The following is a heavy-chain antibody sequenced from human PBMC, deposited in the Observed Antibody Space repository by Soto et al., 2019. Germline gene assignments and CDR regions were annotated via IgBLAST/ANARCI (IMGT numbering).Heavy chain of an antibody. CDR3: ARDPPNPNYYDSSGYNGMDV. CDR1: GFTFSSYS. J-gene: IGHJ6*02. V-gene: IGHV3-21*01. CDR2: ISSSSSYI. D-gene: IGHD3-22*01. Sequence: GGSLRLSCAASGFTFSSYSMNWVRQAPGKGLEWVSSISSSSSYIYYADSVKGRFTISRDNAKNSLYLQMNSLRAEDTAVYYCARDPPNPNYYDSSGYNGMDVWGQGTTVTVSS.